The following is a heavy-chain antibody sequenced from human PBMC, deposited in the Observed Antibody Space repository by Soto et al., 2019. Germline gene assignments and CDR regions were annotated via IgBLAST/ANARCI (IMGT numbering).Heavy chain of an antibody. Sequence: QLQLQESGPGLVKPSETLSLTCTVSGGSISSSSYYWGWIRQPPGKGLEWIGSIYYSGNTYYTPSLKSRVTISVDTSKNQFSLTLSSVTAADTAVYYCAREGGRYCTGGSCQVDYWGQGTLVTVSS. CDR1: GGSISSSSYY. V-gene: IGHV4-39*02. CDR3: AREGGRYCTGGSCQVDY. J-gene: IGHJ4*02. CDR2: IYYSGNT. D-gene: IGHD2-15*01.